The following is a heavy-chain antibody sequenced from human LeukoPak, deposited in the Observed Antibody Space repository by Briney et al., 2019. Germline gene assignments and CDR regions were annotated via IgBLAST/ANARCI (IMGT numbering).Heavy chain of an antibody. J-gene: IGHJ6*02. V-gene: IGHV4-59*12. CDR1: GGSISSYY. CDR3: ASLGDGYYYGMDV. D-gene: IGHD5-24*01. Sequence: SETLSLTCTVSGGSISSYYWSWIRQPPGKGLEWIGYIYYSGSTNYNPSFKSRVTISVDTSKNQFSLKLSSVTAADTAVYYCASLGDGYYYGMDVWGQGTTVTVSS. CDR2: IYYSGST.